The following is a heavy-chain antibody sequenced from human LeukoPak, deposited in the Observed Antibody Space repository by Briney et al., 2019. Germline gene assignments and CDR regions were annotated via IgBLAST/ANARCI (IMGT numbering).Heavy chain of an antibody. Sequence: SETLSLTCTVSGGSISSYYWSWIRQPPGKGLEWIGYIYYSGSTNYNPSLKSRVTISVDTSKNQFSLKLSSVTAADTAVYYCARDRGYHMDVWGKGTTVTISS. CDR1: GGSISSYY. CDR3: ARDRGYHMDV. CDR2: IYYSGST. V-gene: IGHV4-59*01. J-gene: IGHJ6*03.